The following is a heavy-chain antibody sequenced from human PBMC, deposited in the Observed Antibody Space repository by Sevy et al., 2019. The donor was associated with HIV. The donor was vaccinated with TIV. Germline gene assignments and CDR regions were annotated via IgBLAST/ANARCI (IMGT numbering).Heavy chain of an antibody. V-gene: IGHV1-24*01. CDR1: GYTLTELS. Sequence: ASVKVSCKVSGYTLTELSMHWVRQAPGKGLEWMGGFDPEDGETIYAQKFQGRVTMTEDTSTDTAYTELSSLRSEDTAVYYCATPMVRGAPGDYYYGMDVWGQGTTVTVSS. CDR3: ATPMVRGAPGDYYYGMDV. J-gene: IGHJ6*02. CDR2: FDPEDGET. D-gene: IGHD3-10*01.